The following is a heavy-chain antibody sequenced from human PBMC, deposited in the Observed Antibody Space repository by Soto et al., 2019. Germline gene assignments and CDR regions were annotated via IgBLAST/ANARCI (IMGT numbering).Heavy chain of an antibody. J-gene: IGHJ6*02. D-gene: IGHD6-6*01. CDR1: GYTFTSYY. CDR3: ARGGPRQLVIYGMDV. Sequence: ASVKVSCKAAGYTFTSYYMHWVRQAPGQGLEWMGIINPSGGITSYAQKFQGRVTMTRDTSTSTVYMEVRRLRSEDTAVYYCARGGPRQLVIYGMDVWGQGTTVTVYS. V-gene: IGHV1-46*01. CDR2: INPSGGIT.